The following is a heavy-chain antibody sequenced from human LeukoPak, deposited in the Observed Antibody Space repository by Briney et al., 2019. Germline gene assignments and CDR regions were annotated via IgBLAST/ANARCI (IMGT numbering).Heavy chain of an antibody. D-gene: IGHD6-13*01. V-gene: IGHV4-34*01. CDR3: ARRTKKSAAAGTGNWFDP. J-gene: IGHJ5*02. CDR2: INHSGST. CDR1: GGSFSGYY. Sequence: SETLSLTCAVYGGSFSGYYWSWIRQPPGKGLEWIGEINHSGSTNYNPSLKSRVTISVDTSKNQFSLKLSSVTAADTAVYYCARRTKKSAAAGTGNWFDPWGQGTLVTVSS.